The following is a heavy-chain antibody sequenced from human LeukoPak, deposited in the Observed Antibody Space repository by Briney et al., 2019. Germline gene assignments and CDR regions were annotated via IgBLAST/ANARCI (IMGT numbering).Heavy chain of an antibody. CDR1: GFTFTYYC. D-gene: IGHD5/OR15-5a*01. Sequence: GGSLRLSCGAAGFTFTYYCMHWVRQAPGKGLEWVTFVRSDGGDKYYAASVKGRFTFSRDNSKNPVYLQMNRLRPEDTAVYYCARQKYLRGPDVEYFEYWGQGTLVTASS. J-gene: IGHJ4*02. CDR2: VRSDGGDK. CDR3: ARQKYLRGPDVEYFEY. V-gene: IGHV3-30*02.